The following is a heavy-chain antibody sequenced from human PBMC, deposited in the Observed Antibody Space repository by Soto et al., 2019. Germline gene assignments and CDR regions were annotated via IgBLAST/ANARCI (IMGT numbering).Heavy chain of an antibody. V-gene: IGHV4-31*03. CDR1: GGSISGGGSC. Sequence: QVQLLESGPGLVKPYKPCSLTATAPGGSISGGGSCWSGSRQHPGKGLGGIGNINDSGSIYSNPSLKSRVTISVDTSKNQFSLRLSSVTAADTAVYFCARDPAYYGSGSYYDGRAYYYGMDVWGHGTTVTVSS. D-gene: IGHD3-10*01. J-gene: IGHJ6*02. CDR3: ARDPAYYGSGSYYDGRAYYYGMDV. CDR2: INDSGSI.